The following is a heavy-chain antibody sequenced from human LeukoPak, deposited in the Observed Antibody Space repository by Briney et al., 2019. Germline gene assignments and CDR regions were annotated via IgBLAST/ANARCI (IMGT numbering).Heavy chain of an antibody. CDR2: IRGNGEI. CDR3: AKASWVSSTDAVR. D-gene: IGHD3-16*01. Sequence: GGSLRLSCAASGLSFSSFAMSWVRQGPARGLEWVSSIRGNGEIFYADSVKGRFTLSSDSSRNTVYFQLNNPRVEDTAIYYCAKASWVSSTDAVRWGQGTLVTVSS. CDR1: GLSFSSFA. J-gene: IGHJ4*02. V-gene: IGHV3-23*01.